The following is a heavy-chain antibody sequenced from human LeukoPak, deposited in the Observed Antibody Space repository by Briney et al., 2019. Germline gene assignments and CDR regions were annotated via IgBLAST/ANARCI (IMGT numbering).Heavy chain of an antibody. D-gene: IGHD3-10*01. CDR1: GFSFSTYS. V-gene: IGHV3-21*05. CDR3: ARDLDDSGKALDY. Sequence: PGGSLRLSCAASGFSFSTYSMNWVRQAPGKGLEWVSYIENSRKYTYYADSVKGRFTISRDNAKNSLYLQMNNLRAEDTAVYYCARDLDDSGKALDYWGQGTLVTVSS. CDR2: IENSRKYT. J-gene: IGHJ4*02.